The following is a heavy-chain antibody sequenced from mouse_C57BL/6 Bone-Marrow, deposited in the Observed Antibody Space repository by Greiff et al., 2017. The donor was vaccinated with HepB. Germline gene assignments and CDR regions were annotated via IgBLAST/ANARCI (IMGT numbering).Heavy chain of an antibody. D-gene: IGHD2-5*01. CDR1: GYTFTDYY. Sequence: VQLKQSGPVLVKPGASVKMSCKASGYTFTDYYMNWVKQSHGKSLEWIGVINPYNGGTSYNQKFKGKATLTVDKSSSTAYMELNSLTSEDSAVYYCARREDYSNRYFDVWGTGTTVTVSS. CDR2: INPYNGGT. V-gene: IGHV1-19*01. J-gene: IGHJ1*03. CDR3: ARREDYSNRYFDV.